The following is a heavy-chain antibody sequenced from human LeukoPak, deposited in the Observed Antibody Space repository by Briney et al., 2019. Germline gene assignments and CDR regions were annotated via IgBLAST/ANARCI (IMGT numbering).Heavy chain of an antibody. J-gene: IGHJ6*02. V-gene: IGHV3-30*19. CDR2: ISYDGSNK. D-gene: IGHD2-15*01. CDR1: GFTFSSYG. Sequence: GGSLRLSCAASGFTFSSYGMHWVRQAPGKGLEWVAVISYDGSNKYYADSVKGRFTISRDNSKNTLYLQMNSLRAEDTAVYYCARAGYCSGGSCYPVLDYYGMDVWGQGTTVTVSS. CDR3: ARAGYCSGGSCYPVLDYYGMDV.